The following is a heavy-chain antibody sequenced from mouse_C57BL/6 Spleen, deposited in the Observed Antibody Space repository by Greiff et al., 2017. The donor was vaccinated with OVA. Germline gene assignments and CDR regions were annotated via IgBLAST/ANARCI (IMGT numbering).Heavy chain of an antibody. CDR1: GYSFTGYY. D-gene: IGHD2-5*01. J-gene: IGHJ1*03. V-gene: IGHV1-42*01. CDR3: ARWGSNYGYFDV. Sequence: VHVKQSGPELVKPGASVKISCKASGYSFTGYYMNWVKQSPEKSLEWIGEINPSTGGTTYNQKFKAKATLTVDKSSSTAYMQLKSLTSEDSAVYYCARWGSNYGYFDVWGTGTTVTVSS. CDR2: INPSTGGT.